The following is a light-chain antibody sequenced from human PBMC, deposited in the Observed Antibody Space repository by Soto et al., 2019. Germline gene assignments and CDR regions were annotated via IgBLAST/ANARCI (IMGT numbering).Light chain of an antibody. J-gene: IGKJ1*01. CDR2: AAS. CDR3: LQRYITPWT. Sequence: DIQMTQSPSSLSASVGDRVTITCRASQRITDYLNWYQHKPGGVPKLLIYAASRLQSGDPSRFSGSGSGTEFTLTISSLKPEDVATYHCLQRYITPWTFGQGTKVEIQ. CDR1: QRITDY. V-gene: IGKV1-39*01.